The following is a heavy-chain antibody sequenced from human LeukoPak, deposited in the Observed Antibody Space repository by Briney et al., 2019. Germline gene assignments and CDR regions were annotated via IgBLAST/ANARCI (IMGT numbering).Heavy chain of an antibody. CDR2: ISSSSSYI. D-gene: IGHD6-6*01. Sequence: GGSLRLSCAASGFTFRSYSMNCVRQSPGKGLECVSSISSSSSYIYYADSVKGRFTISRDNAKNSLYLQMNSLRAEDTAVYYCASSYSSSSHFDYWGQGTLVTVSS. CDR3: ASSYSSSSHFDY. V-gene: IGHV3-21*01. J-gene: IGHJ4*02. CDR1: GFTFRSYS.